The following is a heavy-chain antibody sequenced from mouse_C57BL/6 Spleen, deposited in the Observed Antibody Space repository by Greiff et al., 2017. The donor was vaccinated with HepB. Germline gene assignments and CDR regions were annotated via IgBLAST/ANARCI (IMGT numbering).Heavy chain of an antibody. CDR2: INSTNGGT. CDR1: GYTFTDYN. D-gene: IGHD2-3*01. J-gene: IGHJ2*01. CDR3: ARHDCYSYFDY. V-gene: IGHV1-22*01. Sequence: EVQLQQSGPELVKPGASVKMSCKASGYTFTDYNMHWVKQSHGKSLEWIGYINSTNGGTSYNQKFKGKATLTVNKSYSTAYMELRSLTTEDSAVYYCARHDCYSYFDYWGQGTTLTVSS.